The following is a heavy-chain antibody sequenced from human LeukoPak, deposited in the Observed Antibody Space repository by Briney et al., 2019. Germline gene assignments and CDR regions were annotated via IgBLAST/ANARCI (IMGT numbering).Heavy chain of an antibody. CDR2: INPNSGGT. Sequence: GASVKVSCKASGYTFTGYYMHWVRQAPGQGLEWMGWINPNSGGTNYAQKFQGRVTMTRDTSISTAYMELSRLRSDDTAVYYCARAGDFWSGHFDYWGQGTLVTVSS. CDR1: GYTFTGYY. CDR3: ARAGDFWSGHFDY. V-gene: IGHV1-2*02. J-gene: IGHJ4*02. D-gene: IGHD3-3*01.